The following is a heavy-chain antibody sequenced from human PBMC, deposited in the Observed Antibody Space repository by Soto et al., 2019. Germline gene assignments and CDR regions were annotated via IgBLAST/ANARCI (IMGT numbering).Heavy chain of an antibody. CDR2: TSYDGINK. CDR1: GFTFNTYG. J-gene: IGHJ2*01. V-gene: IGHV3-30*03. CDR3: ARSPQPSRGIHWYFDL. Sequence: QVQLVESGGGVVQPGRSLGLSCAASGFTFNTYGMHWVRQAPGKGLEWVAATSYDGINKYYVDSVTGRFTISRENSKTTLDVQMNSLRDEDKALYYCARSPQPSRGIHWYFDLWGRGILVTVSS.